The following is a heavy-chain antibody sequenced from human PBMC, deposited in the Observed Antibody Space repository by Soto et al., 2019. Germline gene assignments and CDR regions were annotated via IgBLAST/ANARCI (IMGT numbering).Heavy chain of an antibody. CDR1: GGFISRCD. V-gene: IGHV4-59*08. CDR2: IYYSGSP. Sequence: SEARCLRCTGSGGFISRCDWSGSRQPPGKGLERIGYIYYSGSPNYNPSLKSRVTISVDTSKNQFSLKLSSVTAADTAVYYCASIYCSSTSCYNRWFAPWGKGTLVT. D-gene: IGHD2-2*02. CDR3: ASIYCSSTSCYNRWFAP. J-gene: IGHJ5*02.